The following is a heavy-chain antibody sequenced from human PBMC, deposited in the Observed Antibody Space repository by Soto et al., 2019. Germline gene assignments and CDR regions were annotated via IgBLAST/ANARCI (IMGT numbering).Heavy chain of an antibody. J-gene: IGHJ6*03. CDR3: SHVLGYCSSVTCYHSVDYMDV. Sequence: QITLKESGPTLVNPTQTLTLTCTFSGFSLNTSAVGVGWIRQPPGKALECLALVYWDDDKLYSPSLKSRLTITKDTSKIQVVITMTNMDPVDTAPYFCSHVLGYCSSVTCYHSVDYMDVWGKGTTVTVSS. CDR1: GFSLNTSAVG. D-gene: IGHD2-15*01. V-gene: IGHV2-5*02. CDR2: VYWDDDK.